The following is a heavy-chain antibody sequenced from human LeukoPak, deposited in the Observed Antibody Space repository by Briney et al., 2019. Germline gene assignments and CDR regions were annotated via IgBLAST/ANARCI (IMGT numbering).Heavy chain of an antibody. CDR1: GFTFSSYA. V-gene: IGHV3-23*01. D-gene: IGHD6-19*01. Sequence: GGSLRLSCAASGFTFSSYAMSWVRQARGKGGEWVSAIICSGGSTYYADSVHRRFTISRHNSKNTLYLQMNSLRAEDTAAYYCAKDGWYGNFHAFDIWGQGTMVTVSS. J-gene: IGHJ3*02. CDR2: IICSGGST. CDR3: AKDGWYGNFHAFDI.